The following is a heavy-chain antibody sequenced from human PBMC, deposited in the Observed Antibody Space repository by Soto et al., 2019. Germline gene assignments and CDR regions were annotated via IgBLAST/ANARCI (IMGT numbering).Heavy chain of an antibody. CDR1: GFTFSSYA. J-gene: IGHJ3*02. CDR2: ISGSGGST. V-gene: IGHV3-23*01. CDR3: AKRGHKPTNAFDI. Sequence: HPGXSLRLSCEASGFTFSSYAISWVVQAPGKGLEWVSAISGSGGSTYYADSVKGRFTISRDNSKNTLYLQMNSLRAEDTAVYYCAKRGHKPTNAFDIWGQGTMVTVSS. D-gene: IGHD3-10*01.